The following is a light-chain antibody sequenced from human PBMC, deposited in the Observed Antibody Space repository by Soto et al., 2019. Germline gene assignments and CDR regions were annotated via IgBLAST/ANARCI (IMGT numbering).Light chain of an antibody. V-gene: IGKV1-5*03. CDR1: QSISSW. Sequence: DIQMTQSPSTLSASVGDRVTITCRASQSISSWLAWYQHKPGKAPNLLIYKASSLESGVPSRFSGSGSGRVLTRTVSSLQPDEFATYYCQQYDSYPLTFGGGTKVEIK. J-gene: IGKJ4*01. CDR2: KAS. CDR3: QQYDSYPLT.